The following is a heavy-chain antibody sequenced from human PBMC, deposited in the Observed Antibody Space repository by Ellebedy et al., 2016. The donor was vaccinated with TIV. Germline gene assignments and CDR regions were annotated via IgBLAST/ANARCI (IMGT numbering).Heavy chain of an antibody. Sequence: SETLSLXXAVSGVSVSINKWWSWVRQPPGKGLEWVGEVFHSGSTYYNPSHKSRVTISVDTSKNQFSLKLSSVTAADTAVYYCARDLIGTMVRELDPWGQGTLVNVSS. D-gene: IGHD3-10*01. CDR2: VFHSGST. CDR1: GVSVSINKW. V-gene: IGHV4-4*02. J-gene: IGHJ5*02. CDR3: ARDLIGTMVRELDP.